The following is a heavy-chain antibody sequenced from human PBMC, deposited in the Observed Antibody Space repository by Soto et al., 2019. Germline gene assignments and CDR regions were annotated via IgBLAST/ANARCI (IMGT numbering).Heavy chain of an antibody. D-gene: IGHD2-2*01. CDR2: IYTSGST. V-gene: IGHV4-4*07. CDR1: GGSISSYY. Sequence: PSETLSLTCTVSGGSISSYYWSWIRQPAGKGLEWIGRIYTSGSTNYNPSLKSRVTMSVDTSKNQFSLKLSSVTAADTAVYYCARAGVPAAIRSVRYSYYYGMDVWGQGSTVTVSS. J-gene: IGHJ6*02. CDR3: ARAGVPAAIRSVRYSYYYGMDV.